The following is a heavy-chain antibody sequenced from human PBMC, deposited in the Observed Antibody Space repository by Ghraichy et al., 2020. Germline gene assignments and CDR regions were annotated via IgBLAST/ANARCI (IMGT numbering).Heavy chain of an antibody. CDR3: ARLNQGGWPPRAVFDY. Sequence: SETLSLSCTVSGASTSNGFYGSWIRQSPGKGLEWIGYIYSSGATSYNPSLKSRVTTSIDTSKNQFTLSVNSVSAADTAVYFCARLNQGGWPPRAVFDYWGQGILVTVSS. CDR1: GASTSNGFY. D-gene: IGHD2-15*01. V-gene: IGHV4-4*09. J-gene: IGHJ4*02. CDR2: IYSSGAT.